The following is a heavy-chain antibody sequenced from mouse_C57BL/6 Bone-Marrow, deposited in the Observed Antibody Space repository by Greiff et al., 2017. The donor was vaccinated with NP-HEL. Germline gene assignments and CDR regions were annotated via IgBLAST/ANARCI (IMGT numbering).Heavy chain of an antibody. Sequence: QVQLQQSGAELARPGASVKLSCKASGYTFTSYGISWVKQRTGQGLEWIGEIYPRSGNTYYNEKFKGKATLTADKSSSTAYMERRSLTSEDSAVYFCARRDDGRYFDYWGQGTTLTVSS. CDR2: IYPRSGNT. D-gene: IGHD2-3*01. V-gene: IGHV1-81*01. CDR1: GYTFTSYG. J-gene: IGHJ2*01. CDR3: ARRDDGRYFDY.